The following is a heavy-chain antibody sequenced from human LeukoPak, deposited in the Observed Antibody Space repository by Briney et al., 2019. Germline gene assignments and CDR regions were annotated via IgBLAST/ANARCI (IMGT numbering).Heavy chain of an antibody. V-gene: IGHV3-33*01. D-gene: IGHD6-19*01. CDR2: IRYDGSNH. Sequence: GRSLKLSCAASGFIFSYYGMHWVRRAPGKGLEWVAFIRYDGSNHFHADSVKGRFTISRDNSKNTLDLHMSSLRPEDTAMYYCVRALSSADGWYYFDLWGQGTLVTVSS. CDR3: VRALSSADGWYYFDL. CDR1: GFIFSYYG. J-gene: IGHJ4*02.